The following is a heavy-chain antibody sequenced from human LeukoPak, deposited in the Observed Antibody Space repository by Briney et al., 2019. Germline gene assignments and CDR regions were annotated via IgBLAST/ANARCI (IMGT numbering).Heavy chain of an antibody. Sequence: GGSLRLSCAASGSTFSSYWMSWVRQAPGKGLEWVANIKQDGSEKYYVDSVKGLFTISRDNAKNSLYLQMNSLRAEDTAVYYCAREGYSGYYDSSGYPKYYFDYWGQGTLVTVSS. CDR2: IKQDGSEK. D-gene: IGHD3-22*01. J-gene: IGHJ4*02. CDR1: GSTFSSYW. V-gene: IGHV3-7*01. CDR3: AREGYSGYYDSSGYPKYYFDY.